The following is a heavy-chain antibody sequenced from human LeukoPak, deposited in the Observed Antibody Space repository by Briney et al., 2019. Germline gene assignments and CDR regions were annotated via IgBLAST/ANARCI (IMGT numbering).Heavy chain of an antibody. D-gene: IGHD2-2*02. V-gene: IGHV1-18*01. CDR3: ARVGYCTSVTCYTSGWFDP. CDR1: GYAFTSYG. Sequence: ASVKVPCKASGYAFTSYGISWVRQAPGQGLEWMGWISAYNGDTQYAQKFQGRVTMTTDTSTTTAYMELTSLRSDDTAMYYCARVGYCTSVTCYTSGWFDPWGQGALVTVSS. J-gene: IGHJ5*02. CDR2: ISAYNGDT.